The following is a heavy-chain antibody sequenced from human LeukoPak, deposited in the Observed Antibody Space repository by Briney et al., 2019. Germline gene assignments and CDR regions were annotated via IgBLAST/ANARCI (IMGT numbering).Heavy chain of an antibody. CDR3: ARDLIGAYYYMDV. CDR1: GFTFSSYS. CDR2: ISSSSSYI. Sequence: PGGSLRLSCAASGFTFSSYSMNWVRQAPGKGLEWVSSISSSSSYIYYADSVKGRFTISRDNAKNSLYLQMNSLRAEDTAVYYCARDLIGAYYYMDVWGKGTTVTVSS. V-gene: IGHV3-21*01. J-gene: IGHJ6*03.